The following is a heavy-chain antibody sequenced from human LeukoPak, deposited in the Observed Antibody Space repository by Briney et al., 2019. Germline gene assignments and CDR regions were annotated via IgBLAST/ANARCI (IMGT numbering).Heavy chain of an antibody. Sequence: PSETLSLTCTVSSGSISTSNYYWGWVRQPPGKALEWIGNIFYSGSTYYSPSLKSRVTISLDTSRNQFSLKLSSVTAADTAVYYCARGHDYYGSGRQSWFDPWGQGTLVTVSS. V-gene: IGHV4-39*07. J-gene: IGHJ5*02. CDR1: SGSISTSNYY. CDR2: IFYSGST. CDR3: ARGHDYYGSGRQSWFDP. D-gene: IGHD3-10*01.